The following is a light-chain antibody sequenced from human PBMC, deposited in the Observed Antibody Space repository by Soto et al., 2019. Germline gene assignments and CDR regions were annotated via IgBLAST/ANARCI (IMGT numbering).Light chain of an antibody. CDR3: QQYGSSSWT. Sequence: EIVLPQSPATLSLSPGERATLSCRASQSVRGNLAWYQQKPGQAPRLXIYGASSRDTGIQDRFSGSGSGTEFTLTISRLEPEDFAVYYCQQYGSSSWTFGQGTKVDIK. V-gene: IGKV3-20*01. CDR1: QSVRGN. J-gene: IGKJ1*01. CDR2: GAS.